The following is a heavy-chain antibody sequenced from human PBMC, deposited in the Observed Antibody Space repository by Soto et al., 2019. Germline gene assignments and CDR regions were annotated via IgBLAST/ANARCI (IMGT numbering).Heavy chain of an antibody. D-gene: IGHD3-9*01. CDR2: ISYDGSNK. J-gene: IGHJ5*02. CDR3: ARGWSGLVIIRFDP. Sequence: GGSLRLSCAASGFTFSSYAMHWVRQAPGKGLEWVAVISYDGSNKYYADSVKGRFTISRDNSKNTLYLQMNSLRAEDTAVYYCARGWSGLVIIRFDPWGQGTLVTVSS. V-gene: IGHV3-30-3*01. CDR1: GFTFSSYA.